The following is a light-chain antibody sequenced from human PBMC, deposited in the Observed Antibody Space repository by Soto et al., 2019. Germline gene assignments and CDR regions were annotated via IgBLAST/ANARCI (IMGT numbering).Light chain of an antibody. Sequence: QSVLTQPPSASGTPGQRVTISCSGSNSNIGSNTVNWYQQLPGTAPKLLIYSNSQRPSGVPDRFSGSKSGTSASLVISGLQSEDEADYYCAAWDDSLNGRAVFGGGTQLTVL. J-gene: IGLJ7*01. V-gene: IGLV1-44*01. CDR3: AAWDDSLNGRAV. CDR1: NSNIGSNT. CDR2: SNS.